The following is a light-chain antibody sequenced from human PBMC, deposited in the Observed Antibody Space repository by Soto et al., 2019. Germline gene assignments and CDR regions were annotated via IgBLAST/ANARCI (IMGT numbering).Light chain of an antibody. CDR1: SSDVGLYDY. J-gene: IGLJ1*01. CDR2: AVS. CDR3: SSYTSDRSYV. Sequence: QSVLTQPASVSGSPGQSITISCTGTSSDVGLYDYVSWYQQHPGKAPQLMIYAVSNRPSGVSNRFSASKSGNTASLFISELQAEDEADYYCSSYTSDRSYVLGSGTKVTVL. V-gene: IGLV2-14*01.